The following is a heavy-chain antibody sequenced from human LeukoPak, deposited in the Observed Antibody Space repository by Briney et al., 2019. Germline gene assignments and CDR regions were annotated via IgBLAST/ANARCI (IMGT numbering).Heavy chain of an antibody. D-gene: IGHD3-22*01. V-gene: IGHV4-59*12. Sequence: SETLSLTCTVSGGSISSYYWSGIRQPPGKGLEWIGYIYYSGSTNYNPSLKSRVTISVDTSKNQFSLKLSSVTAADTAVYYCASPNYYDSSGYYYPLASDIWGQGTMVTVSS. J-gene: IGHJ3*02. CDR2: IYYSGST. CDR1: GGSISSYY. CDR3: ASPNYYDSSGYYYPLASDI.